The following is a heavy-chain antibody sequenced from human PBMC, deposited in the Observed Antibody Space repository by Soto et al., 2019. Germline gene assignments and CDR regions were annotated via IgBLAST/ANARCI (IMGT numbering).Heavy chain of an antibody. CDR1: GFTFSSYA. J-gene: IGHJ6*02. V-gene: IGHV3-23*01. CDR3: AKARSRWDHYYGMDV. CDR2: ISGSGGST. Sequence: PGGSLRLSCAASGFTFSSYAMSWVHQAPGKGLEWVSAISGSGGSTYYADSVKGRFTISRDNSKNTLYLQMNSLRAEDTAVYYCAKARSRWDHYYGMDVWGQGTTVTVSS. D-gene: IGHD1-26*01.